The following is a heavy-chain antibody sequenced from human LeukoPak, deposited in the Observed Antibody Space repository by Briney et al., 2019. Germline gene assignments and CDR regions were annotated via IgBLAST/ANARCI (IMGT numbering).Heavy chain of an antibody. CDR1: GGTFSSYA. J-gene: IGHJ6*03. CDR3: ARGKYYYGSGSSPPHPLYYMDV. CDR2: IIPIFGTA. D-gene: IGHD3-10*01. V-gene: IGHV1-69*05. Sequence: ASVKVSCKASGGTFSSYAISWVRQAPGQGLEWMGGIIPIFGTANYAQKFQGRVTITTDESTSTAYMELSSLRSEDTAVYYCARGKYYYGSGSSPPHPLYYMDVWGKGTTVTVSS.